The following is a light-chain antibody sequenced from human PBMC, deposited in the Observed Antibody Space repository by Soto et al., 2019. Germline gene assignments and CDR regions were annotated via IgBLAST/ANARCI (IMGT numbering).Light chain of an antibody. CDR1: SSDVGGYNY. CDR3: SSYTSIDTWV. J-gene: IGLJ1*01. V-gene: IGLV2-14*03. CDR2: DVS. Sequence: QSVLTQPASVSGSPGQSITITCTGTSSDVGGYNYVSWYQQHPGKAPKVLISDVSNRPSGISNRFSGSKSGNTASLTISGLQAEDEADYYCSSYTSIDTWVFRTGTKVTV.